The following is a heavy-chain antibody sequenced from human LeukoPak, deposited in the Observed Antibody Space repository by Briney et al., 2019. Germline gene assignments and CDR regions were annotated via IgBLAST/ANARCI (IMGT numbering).Heavy chain of an antibody. V-gene: IGHV4-30-4*08. Sequence: SETLSLNCTVSGGSISSGDYYWSWIRQPPGKGLEWIGYIYYSGSTYYNPSLKSRVTISVDTSKNQFSLKLSSVTAADPVVYYCASSPLGSPIDYWGQGTLVTVSS. CDR2: IYYSGST. CDR3: ASSPLGSPIDY. CDR1: GGSISSGDYY. J-gene: IGHJ4*02. D-gene: IGHD1-26*01.